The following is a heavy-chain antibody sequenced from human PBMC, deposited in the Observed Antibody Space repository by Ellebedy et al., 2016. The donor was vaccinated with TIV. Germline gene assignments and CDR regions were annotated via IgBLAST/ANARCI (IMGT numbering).Heavy chain of an antibody. CDR2: ISSTWNT. D-gene: IGHD6-19*01. V-gene: IGHV4-59*08. J-gene: IGHJ3*01. CDR3: ASQADPFSSGEDAFAV. CDR1: GTSISSFF. Sequence: MPSETLSLTCSVSGTSISSFFWSWIRQPPGKRLEWIGYISSTWNTKYNPSLKSRVTISVDSSKNHLSLKLNSVTAADTAIYYCASQADPFSSGEDAFAVWGLGAMVTVSS.